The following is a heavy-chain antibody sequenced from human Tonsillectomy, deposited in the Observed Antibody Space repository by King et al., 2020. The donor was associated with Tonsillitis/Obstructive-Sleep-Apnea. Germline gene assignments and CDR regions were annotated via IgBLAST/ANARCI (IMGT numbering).Heavy chain of an antibody. CDR2: ISTSSSYI. CDR3: ARDSDDAFDI. J-gene: IGHJ3*02. Sequence: VQLVESGGGLVKPWGSLRLSCAASGFTFSTYSMSWVRQAPGKGLEWVSSISTSSSYIYYGDSVKGRFTISRDNAKNSLYLQMNSLRAEDTAVYYCARDSDDAFDIWGQGTMVTVSS. V-gene: IGHV3-21*01. CDR1: GFTFSTYS.